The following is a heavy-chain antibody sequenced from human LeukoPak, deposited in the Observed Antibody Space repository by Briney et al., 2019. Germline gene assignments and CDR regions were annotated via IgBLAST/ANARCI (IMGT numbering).Heavy chain of an antibody. J-gene: IGHJ3*02. D-gene: IGHD6-13*01. Sequence: SGGSLRLSCAASGFTFSSYEMNWVRQAPGKGLEWVSYISSSGSTIYYADSVKGRFTISRDNAKNSLYLQMNSLRAEDTAVYYCARWSQQLVLNAFDIWGQGTMVTVSS. CDR3: ARWSQQLVLNAFDI. CDR2: ISSSGSTI. CDR1: GFTFSSYE. V-gene: IGHV3-48*03.